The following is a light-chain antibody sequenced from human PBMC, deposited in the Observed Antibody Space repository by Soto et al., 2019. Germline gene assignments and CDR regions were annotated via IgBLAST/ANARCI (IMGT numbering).Light chain of an antibody. CDR2: DNH. CDR3: GTWNSSLSGFV. CDR1: SSNIGDNF. Sequence: QSALTQPPSVSAAPGQKVTISCSGSSSNIGDNFVSWYQHLPGTAPKLLIYDNHKRPSGIPDRFSGSKSGTSATLGITGPQTGDVADDYCGTWNSSLSGFVFGTGTNVTVL. V-gene: IGLV1-51*01. J-gene: IGLJ1*01.